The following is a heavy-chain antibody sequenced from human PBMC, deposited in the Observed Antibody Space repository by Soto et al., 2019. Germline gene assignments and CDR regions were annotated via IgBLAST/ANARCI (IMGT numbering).Heavy chain of an antibody. CDR1: GFTFSSYA. D-gene: IGHD3-22*01. Sequence: GGSLRLSCAASGFTFSSYAMSWVRQAPGKGLEWVSAISGSGGSTYYADSVKGRFTISRDNSKNTLYLQMNSLRAEDTAVYYCAKPTDYCDSSAPFDYWGQGTLVTVSS. V-gene: IGHV3-23*01. CDR3: AKPTDYCDSSAPFDY. CDR2: ISGSGGST. J-gene: IGHJ4*02.